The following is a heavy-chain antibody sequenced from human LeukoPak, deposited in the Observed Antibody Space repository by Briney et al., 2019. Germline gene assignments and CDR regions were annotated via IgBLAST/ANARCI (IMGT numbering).Heavy chain of an antibody. Sequence: GGSLRLSCAASGFTFSSYCMSWVRQAPGKGLEWVSAISGSGGSTYYADSVKGRFTISRDNSKNTLYLQMNSLRAEDTAVYYCAKDREGYGDYYDYWGQGTLVTVSS. V-gene: IGHV3-23*01. CDR1: GFTFSSYC. J-gene: IGHJ4*02. D-gene: IGHD5-24*01. CDR2: ISGSGGST. CDR3: AKDREGYGDYYDY.